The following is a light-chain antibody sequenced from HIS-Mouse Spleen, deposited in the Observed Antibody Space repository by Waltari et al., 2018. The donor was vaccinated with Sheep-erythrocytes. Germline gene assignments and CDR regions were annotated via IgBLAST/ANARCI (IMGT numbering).Light chain of an antibody. Sequence: DIQMTQSPSSLSASVGDRVTITCQASQDISNYLNWYQQKPGKAPKLLTYDASNLETGVPSRFSGSGSGTDFTFTISSLQPEDIATYYCQQYDNLPLTFGGGTNVEIK. J-gene: IGKJ4*01. CDR2: DAS. CDR1: QDISNY. V-gene: IGKV1-33*01. CDR3: QQYDNLPLT.